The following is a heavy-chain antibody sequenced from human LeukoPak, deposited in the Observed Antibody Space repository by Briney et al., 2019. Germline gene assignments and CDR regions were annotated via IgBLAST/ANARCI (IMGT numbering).Heavy chain of an antibody. CDR1: GYSISSGYY. D-gene: IGHD2-21*02. V-gene: IGHV4-38-2*02. Sequence: PSETLSLTCAVSGYSISSGYYWGWIRQPPGKGLEWIGSIYHTGRTYYNPSLKSRVTISIDTSKNQFSLKLSSVTAADTAVYYCVRDWAHCGGDCYTGYWGQGTLVTVSS. CDR3: VRDWAHCGGDCYTGY. CDR2: IYHTGRT. J-gene: IGHJ4*02.